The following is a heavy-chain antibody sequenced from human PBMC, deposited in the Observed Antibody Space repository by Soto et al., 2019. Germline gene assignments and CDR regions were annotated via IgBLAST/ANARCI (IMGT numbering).Heavy chain of an antibody. Sequence: PGGSLRLSCAASGFTFSSYGMHWVRQAPGKGLEWVAVISYDGSNKYYADSVKGRFTISRDNSKNTLYLQMNSLRAEDTAVYYCAKGGPDYGGNGYGMDVWGQGTTVTVSS. CDR2: ISYDGSNK. J-gene: IGHJ6*02. V-gene: IGHV3-30*18. CDR1: GFTFSSYG. CDR3: AKGGPDYGGNGYGMDV. D-gene: IGHD4-17*01.